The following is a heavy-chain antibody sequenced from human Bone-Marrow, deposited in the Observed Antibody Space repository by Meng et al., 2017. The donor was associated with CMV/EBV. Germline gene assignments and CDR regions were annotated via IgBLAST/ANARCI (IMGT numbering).Heavy chain of an antibody. D-gene: IGHD1-26*01. J-gene: IGHJ4*02. V-gene: IGHV3-21*01. CDR3: AKLSGSHDY. CDR1: GFTFSSYS. CDR2: ISSSSSYI. Sequence: GESLKISCAASGFTFSSYSMNWVRQAPGKGLEWVSSISSSSSYIYYADSVKGRFTISRDNSKNTLYLQMNSLRAEDTAVYYCAKLSGSHDYWGQGTLVTV.